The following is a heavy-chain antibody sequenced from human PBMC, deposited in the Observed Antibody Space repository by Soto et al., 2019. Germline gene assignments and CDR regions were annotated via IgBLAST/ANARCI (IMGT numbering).Heavy chain of an antibody. CDR3: PRDPTTVVTTCDPVY. J-gene: IGHJ4*02. CDR2: ISSSSSYI. Sequence: VGSLRLACAASGFTFSSYSMNWVRQAPGKGLEWVSSISSSSSYIYYADSVKGRFTISRDNAKNSLYLQMNSLRAEDTAVYYCPRDPTTVVTTCDPVYWGQGTLVTVSS. CDR1: GFTFSSYS. V-gene: IGHV3-21*01. D-gene: IGHD4-17*01.